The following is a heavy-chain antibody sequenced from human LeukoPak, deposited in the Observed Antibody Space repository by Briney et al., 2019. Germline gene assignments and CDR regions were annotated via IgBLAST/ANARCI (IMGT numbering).Heavy chain of an antibody. CDR1: GFTFSNYE. Sequence: GGSLRLSCAASGFTFSNYEMHWVRQAPGKGLEWVSYISSSGSDIYYADSVKGRFTISRDNAKNSLYLHMNSLRAEDTAVYYCARVLQSQLVDGFGYWGQGTLVTVSS. V-gene: IGHV3-48*03. J-gene: IGHJ4*02. CDR2: ISSSGSDI. CDR3: ARVLQSQLVDGFGY. D-gene: IGHD6-6*01.